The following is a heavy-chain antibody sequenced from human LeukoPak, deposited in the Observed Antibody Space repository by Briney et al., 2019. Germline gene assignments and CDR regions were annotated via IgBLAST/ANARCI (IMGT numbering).Heavy chain of an antibody. D-gene: IGHD3-16*01. CDR1: GFTFSSYS. CDR2: ISSSSSYI. CDR3: ARDRDMITFGGASDY. V-gene: IGHV3-21*01. J-gene: IGHJ4*02. Sequence: PGGSLRLSCAASGFTFSSYSMNWVRQAPGKGLEWVSSISSSSSYIYYADSVKGRFTISRDNAKNSLYLQMNSLRAEDTAVYYCARDRDMITFGGASDYWGQGTLVTVSS.